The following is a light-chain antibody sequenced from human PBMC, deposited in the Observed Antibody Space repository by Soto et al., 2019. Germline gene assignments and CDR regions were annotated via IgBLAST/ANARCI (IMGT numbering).Light chain of an antibody. J-gene: IGLJ1*01. CDR3: ASFRSGTILV. V-gene: IGLV2-14*01. Sequence: QSVLTHPASVSGSPGQSVTISCTGPLSDIGDSNFISWYQHSPGKAPRLLIYQVNNRPSGVSGRFSGSKAGNTASLTISGLLDDDEADYFCASFRSGTILVFGSGTKVTVL. CDR1: LSDIGDSNF. CDR2: QVN.